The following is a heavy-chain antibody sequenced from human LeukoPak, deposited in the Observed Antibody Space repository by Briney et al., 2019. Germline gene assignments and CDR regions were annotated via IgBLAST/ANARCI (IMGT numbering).Heavy chain of an antibody. D-gene: IGHD2-2*01. CDR1: GYTFTGYY. V-gene: IGHV1-2*02. J-gene: IGHJ4*02. Sequence: GASVKVSCKASGYTFTGYYMHWVRQAPGQGLEWMGWINPNSGGTNYAQKFQGRVTMTRDTSISTAYMELSRLRSDDTAVYYCARDRYCSSTSCFRFGYWGQGTLVTVSS. CDR3: ARDRYCSSTSCFRFGY. CDR2: INPNSGGT.